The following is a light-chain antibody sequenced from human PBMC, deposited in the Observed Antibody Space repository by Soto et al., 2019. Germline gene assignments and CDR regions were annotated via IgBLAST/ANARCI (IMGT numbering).Light chain of an antibody. Sequence: QSVLTQPPSASGSPGQSVTISCTGTSSDVGGYNYVSWYQQHPGKAPKLMIYEVNKRPSGVPDRFSGSKSGNSASLTVSGLQADDEADYYCNSYGGSNNYVVFGGGTKRTVL. CDR1: SSDVGGYNY. CDR2: EVN. V-gene: IGLV2-8*01. CDR3: NSYGGSNNYVV. J-gene: IGLJ2*01.